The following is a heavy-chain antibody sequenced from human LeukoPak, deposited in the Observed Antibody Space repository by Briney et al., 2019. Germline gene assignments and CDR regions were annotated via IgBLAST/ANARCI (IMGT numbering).Heavy chain of an antibody. CDR3: ATGREIWFGELFDY. V-gene: IGHV1-24*01. CDR1: GYTFTSYA. CDR2: FDPEDGET. Sequence: GASVKVSCKASGYTFTSYAMNWVRQAPGKGLEWMGGFDPEDGETIYAQKFQGRVTMTEDTSTDTAYMELSNLRSEDTAVYYCATGREIWFGELFDYWGQGTLVTVSS. D-gene: IGHD3-10*01. J-gene: IGHJ4*02.